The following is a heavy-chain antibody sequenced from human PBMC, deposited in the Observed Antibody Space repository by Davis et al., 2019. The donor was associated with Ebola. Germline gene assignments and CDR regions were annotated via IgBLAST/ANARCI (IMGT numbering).Heavy chain of an antibody. CDR1: GFRVSGPY. CDR2: IYTGGRT. V-gene: IGHV3-66*04. J-gene: IGHJ6*02. D-gene: IGHD3-10*02. CDR3: ARHYVYDYYMGPDV. Sequence: GGSLRLSCAASGFRVSGPYMSWVRQAPGKGLEWVSVIYTGGRTYYTDSVKGRFTISRDNSKNTIYLQMNSLRVEDTAVYYCARHYVYDYYMGPDVWGQGTTVTVSS.